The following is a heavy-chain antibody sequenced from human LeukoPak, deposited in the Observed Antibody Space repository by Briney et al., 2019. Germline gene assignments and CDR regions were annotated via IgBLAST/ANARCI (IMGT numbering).Heavy chain of an antibody. CDR2: ISASGGST. D-gene: IGHD1-26*01. J-gene: IGHJ4*02. CDR3: ARDEGELLTPTFDY. Sequence: PGGSLRLSCAASGFTFSSYAMSWARQAPGKGLEWVSDISASGGSTYYADSVKGRFTISRDNSKNTLYLQMNSLRAEDTAVYYCARDEGELLTPTFDYWGQGTLVTVSS. V-gene: IGHV3-23*01. CDR1: GFTFSSYA.